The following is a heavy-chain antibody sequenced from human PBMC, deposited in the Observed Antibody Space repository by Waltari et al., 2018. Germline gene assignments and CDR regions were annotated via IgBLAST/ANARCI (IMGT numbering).Heavy chain of an antibody. Sequence: EVQLVESGGGLVKPGGSLRLSCAASGFTFSSQSMNWVRQAPGKGLEWVSSISSSSRYIYYAESVKGRFTISRDNAKNSLYLQMNSLRAEDTAVYYCARIGGWFDPWGQGTLVTVSS. J-gene: IGHJ5*02. V-gene: IGHV3-21*01. CDR1: GFTFSSQS. D-gene: IGHD3-10*01. CDR2: ISSSSRYI. CDR3: ARIGGWFDP.